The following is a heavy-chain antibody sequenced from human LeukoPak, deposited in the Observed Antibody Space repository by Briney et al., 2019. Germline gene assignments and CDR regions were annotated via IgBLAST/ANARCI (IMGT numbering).Heavy chain of an antibody. Sequence: PGRSLRLSCAASGFTFSSYAMHWVRQAPGKGLEWVAVISYDGSNKYYADSVKGRFTISRDNSKNTLYLQMNSLRAEDTAVYYCARIGPSYDAFDIWGQGTMVTVSS. D-gene: IGHD3-10*01. CDR3: ARIGPSYDAFDI. V-gene: IGHV3-30*04. J-gene: IGHJ3*02. CDR1: GFTFSSYA. CDR2: ISYDGSNK.